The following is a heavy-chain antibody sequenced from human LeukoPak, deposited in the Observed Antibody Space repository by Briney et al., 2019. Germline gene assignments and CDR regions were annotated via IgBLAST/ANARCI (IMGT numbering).Heavy chain of an antibody. D-gene: IGHD5/OR15-5a*01. CDR1: ADSISRRGYY. V-gene: IGHV4-31*02. CDR3: ANSLPTVSTRNYFDY. J-gene: IGHJ4*02. CDR2: IYYNGRSGNT. Sequence: SETLSLTWSVSADSISRRGYYWSWIRQRPGMGLEWMGYIYYNGRSGNTYYNLALKSRVTMSIDTGEKHFSLRLTSVTAADTAVYYCANSLPTVSTRNYFDYWGQGTLVIVSS.